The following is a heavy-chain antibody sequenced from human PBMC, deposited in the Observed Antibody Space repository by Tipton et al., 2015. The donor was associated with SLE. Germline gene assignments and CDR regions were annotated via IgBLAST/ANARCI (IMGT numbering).Heavy chain of an antibody. CDR3: ARDFGPRPFDI. CDR1: EFTFRSYW. CDR2: INQDGSEK. J-gene: IGHJ3*02. Sequence: GTSEFTFRSYWMIWVRQPPGKGLEWVANINQDGSEKYYVDSVKGRFTIPRDNAKSSLYLQMNSLTVEDTAVYYCARDFGPRPFDIWGQGTMVTVSS. V-gene: IGHV3-7*01. D-gene: IGHD3-16*01.